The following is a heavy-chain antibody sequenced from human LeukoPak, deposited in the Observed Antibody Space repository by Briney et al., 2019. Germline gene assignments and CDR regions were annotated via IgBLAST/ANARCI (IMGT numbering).Heavy chain of an antibody. Sequence: GGSLRLSCTVSGLPFGSEAMSWVRQAPGRGLEWVSSISPGGGTTYYADSVKGRFTISRDNSKNTLYVQMNSLRAEDTAIYYCARDHGYTAMAHGSFDYWGQGTLVTVSS. J-gene: IGHJ4*02. CDR1: GLPFGSEA. D-gene: IGHD5-18*01. CDR3: ARDHGYTAMAHGSFDY. CDR2: ISPGGGTT. V-gene: IGHV3-23*01.